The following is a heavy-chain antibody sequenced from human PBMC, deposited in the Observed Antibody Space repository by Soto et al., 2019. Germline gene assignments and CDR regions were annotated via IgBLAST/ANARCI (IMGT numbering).Heavy chain of an antibody. CDR3: TRSYYYGMEV. CDR2: IGTGGDT. CDR1: GFTFSSHD. J-gene: IGHJ6*02. V-gene: IGHV3-13*01. Sequence: EVQLVETGGGLVQPGGSLRLSCAASGFTFSSHDMHWVRQATGKGLEWVSAIGTGGDTYYPDSVKGRFTIARENAKNSLYLQMNNLRAGDTAVYYCTRSYYYGMEVWGQGTTVTVSS.